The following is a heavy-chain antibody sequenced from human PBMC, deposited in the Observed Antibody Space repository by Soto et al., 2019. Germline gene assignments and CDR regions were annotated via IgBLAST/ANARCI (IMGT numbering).Heavy chain of an antibody. D-gene: IGHD2-15*01. Sequence: QVQLVESGGGVVQPGRSLRLSCAASGFTFSNYAMYWVRQAPGKGLEWVAVISYDGNNKYYADSVKGRFTISRDNSKNTRYRQMNSLRAEDTAVYYCARAGCDGGTCYTLVGLRYGMDVWGQGTTVTVSS. J-gene: IGHJ6*02. CDR1: GFTFSNYA. CDR3: ARAGCDGGTCYTLVGLRYGMDV. CDR2: ISYDGNNK. V-gene: IGHV3-30-3*01.